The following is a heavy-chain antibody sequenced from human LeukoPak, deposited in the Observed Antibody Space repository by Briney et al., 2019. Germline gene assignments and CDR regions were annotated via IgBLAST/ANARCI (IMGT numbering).Heavy chain of an antibody. Sequence: GGSLRLSCAASGFTFSSYSMNWVRQAPGKGLEWVSSISSSSSYIYYADSVKGRFTISRDNAKNSLYLQMNSLRAEDTAVYYCASSSYSSSWYVLYWGQGTLVTVSS. J-gene: IGHJ4*02. V-gene: IGHV3-21*01. CDR3: ASSSYSSSWYVLY. CDR1: GFTFSSYS. CDR2: ISSSSSYI. D-gene: IGHD6-13*01.